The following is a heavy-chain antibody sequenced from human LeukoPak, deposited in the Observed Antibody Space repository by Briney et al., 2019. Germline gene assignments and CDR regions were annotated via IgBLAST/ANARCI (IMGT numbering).Heavy chain of an antibody. Sequence: PSETLSLTCAVYGGSFSGYYWSWIRQPPGKGLEWIGEINHSGTTNYNPSLKSRVTISVDTSKNQFSLKLSSVTAADTAVYYCARGARITIFGVVTRYSYGLGDYWGQGTLVTVSS. D-gene: IGHD3-3*01. CDR2: INHSGTT. J-gene: IGHJ4*02. CDR1: GGSFSGYY. CDR3: ARGARITIFGVVTRYSYGLGDY. V-gene: IGHV4-34*01.